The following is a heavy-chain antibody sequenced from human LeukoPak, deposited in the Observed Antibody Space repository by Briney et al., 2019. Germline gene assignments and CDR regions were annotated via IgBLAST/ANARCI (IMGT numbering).Heavy chain of an antibody. CDR1: GFSFSSYW. J-gene: IGHJ4*02. CDR2: IQSDGSVQ. Sequence: PGGSLRLSCAASGFSFSSYWMSWVRQALGKGLEWVANIQSDGSVQQYVDSVKGRLTISRDNAKNSLYLQMNSLRAEDTAVYYCARIPRGSGWSFLDFWGQGTLVTV. V-gene: IGHV3-7*01. D-gene: IGHD6-19*01. CDR3: ARIPRGSGWSFLDF.